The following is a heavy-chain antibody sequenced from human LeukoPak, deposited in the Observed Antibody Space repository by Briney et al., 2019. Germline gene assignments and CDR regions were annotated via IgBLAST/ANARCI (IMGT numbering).Heavy chain of an antibody. V-gene: IGHV1-18*01. CDR3: ARGGIGAAGPFDY. CDR1: GYTFTNYG. J-gene: IGHJ4*02. D-gene: IGHD6-13*01. Sequence: ASVKVSCKASGYTFTNYGISWVRQAPGQGLEWMGWISAYTGNTKYAQKFQGRVTMTADTSTRTAYMELRSLRTDDTAVYYCARGGIGAAGPFDYWGQGTLVTVSS. CDR2: ISAYTGNT.